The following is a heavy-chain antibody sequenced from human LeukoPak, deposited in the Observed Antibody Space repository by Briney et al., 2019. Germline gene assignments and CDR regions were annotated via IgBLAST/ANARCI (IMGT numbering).Heavy chain of an antibody. D-gene: IGHD1-26*01. J-gene: IGHJ4*02. CDR2: ISAYNGNT. Sequence: GESLKISCKGSGYSFTSYGISWVRQAPGQGLEWMGWISAYNGNTNYAQKLQGRVTMTTDTSTSTAYMELRSLRSDDTAVYYCAREQNVGATDYWGQGTLVTVSS. CDR3: AREQNVGATDY. V-gene: IGHV1-18*01. CDR1: GYSFTSYG.